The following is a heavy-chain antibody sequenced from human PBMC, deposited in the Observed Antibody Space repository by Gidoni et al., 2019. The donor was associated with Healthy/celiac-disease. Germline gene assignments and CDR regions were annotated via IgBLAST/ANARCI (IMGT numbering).Heavy chain of an antibody. CDR2: IYYSGST. Sequence: VQLPSSGPGLVTPSQTLSLTCTVSGGSILSGGYYWSWIRQHPGKGLEWIGYIYYSGSTYYNQSIKSRVTISGDTSKKQFSLKLSSVTDAETAVYYCAGGNYGSAPLPGYWGQGTLVTGSS. CDR1: GGSILSGGYY. V-gene: IGHV4-31*03. D-gene: IGHD3-10*01. CDR3: AGGNYGSAPLPGY. J-gene: IGHJ4*02.